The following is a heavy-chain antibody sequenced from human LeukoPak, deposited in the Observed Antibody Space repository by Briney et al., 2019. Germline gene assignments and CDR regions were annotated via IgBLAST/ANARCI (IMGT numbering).Heavy chain of an antibody. Sequence: SETLSLTCTVSGGSLSSYYWSWVRQPPGKGLEWIGSIYYSGSTNYNPSLKSRVTISVDTSKTHFSLKLSSVTAADTAVYYCARLYCSGGSCYPQLWGQGTLVTVSS. J-gene: IGHJ1*01. CDR1: GGSLSSYY. V-gene: IGHV4-59*08. CDR3: ARLYCSGGSCYPQL. CDR2: IYYSGST. D-gene: IGHD2-15*01.